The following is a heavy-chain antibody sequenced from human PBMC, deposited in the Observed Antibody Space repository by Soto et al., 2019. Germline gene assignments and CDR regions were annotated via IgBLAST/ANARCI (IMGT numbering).Heavy chain of an antibody. Sequence: QVQLQESGPGLVKPSQTLSLTCTVSGGSISSGDYYWSWIRQPPGKGLEWIGYIYYSGSTYYNPSPKSRVTITVDTSKNQFSLKLSSVTAADTAVYYCARGGLWFGAYQLDYWGQGTLVTVSS. D-gene: IGHD3-10*01. CDR3: ARGGLWFGAYQLDY. V-gene: IGHV4-30-4*01. CDR1: GGSISSGDYY. CDR2: IYYSGST. J-gene: IGHJ4*02.